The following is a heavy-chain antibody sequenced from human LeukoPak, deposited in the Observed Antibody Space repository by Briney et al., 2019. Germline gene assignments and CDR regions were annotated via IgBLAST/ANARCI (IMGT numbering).Heavy chain of an antibody. Sequence: VASVKVSCKASGYTFTSYGISWVRQAPGQGLEWMGWISAYNGNTNYAQKLQGRVTMTTDTSTSTAYMELRSLRSEDTAVYYCATGHPPYSGRGEWFDPWGQGTLVTVSS. CDR1: GYTFTSYG. CDR3: ATGHPPYSGRGEWFDP. V-gene: IGHV1-18*01. CDR2: ISAYNGNT. J-gene: IGHJ5*02. D-gene: IGHD1-26*01.